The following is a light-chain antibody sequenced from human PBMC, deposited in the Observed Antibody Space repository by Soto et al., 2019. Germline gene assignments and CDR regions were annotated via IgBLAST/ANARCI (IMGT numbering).Light chain of an antibody. Sequence: DIQMTQSPSTLSASVGDRVTITCRASQSISSWLAWYQQKPGKAPKLLIYKASNLEGGVPSGFSGSGSGTEFTLTISSLQPDDFETYYCQQYNSFPYTFGQGTKLEI. CDR2: KAS. CDR1: QSISSW. CDR3: QQYNSFPYT. V-gene: IGKV1-5*03. J-gene: IGKJ2*01.